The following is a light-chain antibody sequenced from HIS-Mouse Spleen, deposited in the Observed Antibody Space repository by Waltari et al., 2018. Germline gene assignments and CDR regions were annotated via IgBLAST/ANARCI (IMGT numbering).Light chain of an antibody. Sequence: SYELTQPPSVSVSPGQTARIPCSGAAFPKQYAYWYQQKPGQAPVLVIYQDSERPSGIPERFSGSSSGTTVTLTISGVQAEDEADYYCQSADSSGTGWVFGGGTKLTVL. J-gene: IGLJ3*02. CDR1: AFPKQY. CDR2: QDS. V-gene: IGLV3-25*03. CDR3: QSADSSGTGWV.